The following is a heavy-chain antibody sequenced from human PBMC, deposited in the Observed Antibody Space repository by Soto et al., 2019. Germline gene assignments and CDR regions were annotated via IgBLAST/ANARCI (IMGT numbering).Heavy chain of an antibody. Sequence: GGSLLLSCAASGFTFSSYAMSWGRQAPGKGLEWVSAISGSGGSTYYADSVKGRFTISRDNAKNTLYLQMNSLRAEDTAVYYCAKERSQWQVLDGMDVWGQGTTVTVSS. CDR1: GFTFSSYA. V-gene: IGHV3-23*01. J-gene: IGHJ6*02. CDR2: ISGSGGST. CDR3: AKERSQWQVLDGMDV. D-gene: IGHD6-19*01.